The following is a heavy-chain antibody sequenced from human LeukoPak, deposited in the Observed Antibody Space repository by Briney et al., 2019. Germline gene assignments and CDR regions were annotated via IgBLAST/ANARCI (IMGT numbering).Heavy chain of an antibody. CDR1: GLTFSSYG. V-gene: IGHV3-30*18. J-gene: IGHJ4*02. Sequence: TGGSLRLSCAASGLTFSSYGMPWVRQAPGKGLEWVAVISYDGSNKYYADSVKGRFTISRDNSKNTLYLQMNSLRAEDTAVYYCAKLAILGYCSGGSCYHDYWGQGTLVTVSS. CDR3: AKLAILGYCSGGSCYHDY. CDR2: ISYDGSNK. D-gene: IGHD2-15*01.